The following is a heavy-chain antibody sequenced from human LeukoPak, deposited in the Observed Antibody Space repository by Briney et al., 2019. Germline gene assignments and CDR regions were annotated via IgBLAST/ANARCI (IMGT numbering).Heavy chain of an antibody. Sequence: PGGSLRLSCAASGFTFSSYSMNWVRQAPGKGLEWVSSISSSSSYIYYADSVKGRFTISRDNAKNSLYLQMNSLRAEDTAVYYCARVGGSGSYYKYDYWGQGTLVTVSS. V-gene: IGHV3-21*04. J-gene: IGHJ4*02. CDR2: ISSSSSYI. CDR1: GFTFSSYS. D-gene: IGHD3-10*01. CDR3: ARVGGSGSYYKYDY.